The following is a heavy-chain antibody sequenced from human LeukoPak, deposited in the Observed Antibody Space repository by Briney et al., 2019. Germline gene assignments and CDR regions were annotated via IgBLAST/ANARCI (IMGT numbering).Heavy chain of an antibody. V-gene: IGHV3-21*01. J-gene: IGHJ4*02. CDR1: GFTLSSYS. CDR2: ISSSSSYI. CDR3: ARDYDSSGYYYVVWYYFDY. D-gene: IGHD3-22*01. Sequence: KSGGSLRLSCAASGFTLSSYSMNWVRQAPGKGLEWVSSISSSSSYIYYADSVKGRFTISRDNAKNSLYLQMNSLRAEDTAVYYCARDYDSSGYYYVVWYYFDYWGQGTLVTVSS.